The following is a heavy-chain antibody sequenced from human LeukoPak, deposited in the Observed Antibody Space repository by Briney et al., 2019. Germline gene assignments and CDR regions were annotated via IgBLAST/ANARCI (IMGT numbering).Heavy chain of an antibody. V-gene: IGHV3-30*02. CDR2: IRSDGSIE. CDR3: AKDVPAAYFDY. Sequence: PGGSLRLSCAASGSTFTTYGMHWVRQAPGKGLEWVAFIRSDGSIEYYADSVKGRFTISRDNSKNMLYLQMNSLKREDTAVYCCAKDVPAAYFDYWGQGTLVSVSS. D-gene: IGHD2-21*01. CDR1: GSTFTTYG. J-gene: IGHJ4*02.